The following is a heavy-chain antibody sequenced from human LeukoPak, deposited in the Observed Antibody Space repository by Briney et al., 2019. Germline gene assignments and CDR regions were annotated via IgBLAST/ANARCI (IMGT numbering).Heavy chain of an antibody. J-gene: IGHJ4*02. CDR2: IKQDGSEK. D-gene: IGHD4-17*01. Sequence: PGGSLRLSCAASGFTFSVYWMSWVRQAPGKGLEWLANIKQDGSEKYYVDSVKGRFTISRDNAKNSLYLQMSSLRAEDTAVYYCAKEPGLGVTTGPSDYWGQGTLVTVSS. V-gene: IGHV3-7*03. CDR3: AKEPGLGVTTGPSDY. CDR1: GFTFSVYW.